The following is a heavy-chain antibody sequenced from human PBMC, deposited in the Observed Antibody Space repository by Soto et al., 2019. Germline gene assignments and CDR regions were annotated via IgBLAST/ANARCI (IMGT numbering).Heavy chain of an antibody. J-gene: IGHJ6*02. CDR1: GSTFTSYG. CDR3: ARDYYDSSGSREKDPYGMEV. V-gene: IGHV1-18*04. CDR2: ISAYNGNT. D-gene: IGHD3-22*01. Sequence: ASVKVSCKASGSTFTSYGISWVRQAPGQGLEWMGWISAYNGNTNDAQKLQGRVTMTTDTSTSTAYMELRSLRSDDTAVYYCARDYYDSSGSREKDPYGMEVWGQGTTVTVSS.